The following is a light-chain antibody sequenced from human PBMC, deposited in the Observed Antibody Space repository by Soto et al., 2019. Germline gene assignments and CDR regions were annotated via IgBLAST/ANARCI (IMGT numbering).Light chain of an antibody. CDR3: QQHVRSPRT. Sequence: EIVLTQSPATLSLSPGERATLSCRASQSIGLAIAWYQHKPGQAPRLLIFDASQRATGIPARFRGSGSGTDFTLSISRLEPEDFAVYYCQQHVRSPRTFGQGTKVEIK. CDR2: DAS. CDR1: QSIGLA. V-gene: IGKV3-11*01. J-gene: IGKJ2*01.